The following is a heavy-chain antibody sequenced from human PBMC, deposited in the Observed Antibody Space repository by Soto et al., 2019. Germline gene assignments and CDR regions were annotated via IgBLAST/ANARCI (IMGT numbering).Heavy chain of an antibody. CDR1: GFTFSSYW. Sequence: EVQLVESGGGLVQPGGSLRLSCAASGFTFSSYWMHWVRQAPGKGLVWVSRINSDGSSTTYEDSVKGRFTNSRDNAKKTVYLQMNSLRAEDTAVYYCASKHSSRAFDYWGQGTLVTVSS. CDR2: INSDGSST. V-gene: IGHV3-74*01. CDR3: ASKHSSRAFDY. J-gene: IGHJ4*02. D-gene: IGHD6-13*01.